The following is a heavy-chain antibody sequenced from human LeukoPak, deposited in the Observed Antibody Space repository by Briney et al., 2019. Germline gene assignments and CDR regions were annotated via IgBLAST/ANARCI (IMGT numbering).Heavy chain of an antibody. Sequence: GRSLRLSCAASGYTFTSYYMHWVRQAPGQGLEWMGIINPSGGSTSYAQKFQGRVTMTRDTSTITVYMELSSLRSEDTAVYYCARATRIAAAGTYPIDYWGQGTLVTVSS. D-gene: IGHD6-13*01. V-gene: IGHV1-46*01. J-gene: IGHJ4*02. CDR1: GYTFTSYY. CDR3: ARATRIAAAGTYPIDY. CDR2: INPSGGST.